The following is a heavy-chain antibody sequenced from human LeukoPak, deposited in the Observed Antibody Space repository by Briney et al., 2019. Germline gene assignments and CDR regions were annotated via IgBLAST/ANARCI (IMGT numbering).Heavy chain of an antibody. V-gene: IGHV4-4*02. D-gene: IGHD1-1*01. J-gene: IGHJ5*02. CDR3: ARKWNADNWFVP. CDR1: GGSISSSNW. Sequence: SGTLSLTCAVSGGSISSSNWGSWVRQPPGKGLEWIGEIYHSGSTNDNPSLKSRVTVSLDRSKNQFSLKLTSVTAADTAVYYRARKWNADNWFVPWGQGTLVTVSS. CDR2: IYHSGST.